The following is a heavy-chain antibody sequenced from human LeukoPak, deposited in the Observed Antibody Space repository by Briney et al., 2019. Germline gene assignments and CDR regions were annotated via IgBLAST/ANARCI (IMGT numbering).Heavy chain of an antibody. Sequence: SETLSLTCAVYGGSFSGYYWSWIRQPPGKGLEWIGEINHSGSTNYNPSLKSRVTISVDTSKNQFSLKLSSVTAADTAVYYCAIGYDYGGNGYYYYGMDVWGQGTTVTVSS. D-gene: IGHD4-23*01. CDR2: INHSGST. CDR1: GGSFSGYY. V-gene: IGHV4-34*01. CDR3: AIGYDYGGNGYYYYGMDV. J-gene: IGHJ6*02.